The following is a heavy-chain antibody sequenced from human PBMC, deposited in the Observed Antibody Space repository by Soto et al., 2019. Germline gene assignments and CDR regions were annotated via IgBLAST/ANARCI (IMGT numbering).Heavy chain of an antibody. CDR1: GFTFSSYG. D-gene: IGHD6-13*01. CDR2: ISYDGSNK. Sequence: GGSLRLSCAASGFTFSSYGMHWVRQAPGKGLEWVAVISYDGSNKYYADSVKGRFTISRDNSKNTLYLQMNSLRAEDTAVYYCAKDLSSWPYYYYMDVWGKGTTVTVSS. CDR3: AKDLSSWPYYYYMDV. J-gene: IGHJ6*03. V-gene: IGHV3-30*18.